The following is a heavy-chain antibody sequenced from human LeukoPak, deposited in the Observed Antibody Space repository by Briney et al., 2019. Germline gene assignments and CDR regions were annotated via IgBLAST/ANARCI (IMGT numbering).Heavy chain of an antibody. CDR3: ARVKAVRGEHYYMDV. J-gene: IGHJ6*03. V-gene: IGHV3-23*01. Sequence: GGTLRLSCAASGFTFSSYGMSWVRQAPGKGLEWVSAISGSGGSTYYADSVKGRFTISRDNSKNTLYLQMNSLRAEDTAVYYCARVKAVRGEHYYMDVWGKGTTVTISS. CDR1: GFTFSSYG. CDR2: ISGSGGST. D-gene: IGHD3-10*01.